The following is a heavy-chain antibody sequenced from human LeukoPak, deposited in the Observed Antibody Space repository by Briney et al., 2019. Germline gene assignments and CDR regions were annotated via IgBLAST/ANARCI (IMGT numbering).Heavy chain of an antibody. CDR1: GFTLDAFA. D-gene: IGHD1-26*01. CDR2: IDKDGRKT. CDR3: ATWAFYHSLDV. J-gene: IGHJ6*02. V-gene: IGHV3-43*02. Sequence: GGSLRLSCAASGFTLDAFAMHWVRQAPGKGLEWVSLIDKDGRKTYYADSVKGRFTISRDNSKNSLYLQMNSLRTEDTALYYCATWAFYHSLDVWGRGATVIVSS.